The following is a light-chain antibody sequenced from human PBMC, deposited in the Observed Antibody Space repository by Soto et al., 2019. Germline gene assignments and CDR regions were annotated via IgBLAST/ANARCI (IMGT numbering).Light chain of an antibody. J-gene: IGLJ1*01. CDR3: CSYAGRYTYV. CDR1: SSEGGVYSY. V-gene: IGLV2-11*01. Sequence: SSLIQPRSVSGSPGQSVSISCCATSSEGGVYSYVSWYQQHPGTAPKVMINDVSKRPPGVPDRFSGSKSGNTASLTISGLQSEDEADYYSCSYAGRYTYVFGSGNKVTVL. CDR2: DVS.